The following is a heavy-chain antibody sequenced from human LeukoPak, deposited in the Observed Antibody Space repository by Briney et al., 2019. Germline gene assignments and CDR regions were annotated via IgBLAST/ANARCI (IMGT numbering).Heavy chain of an antibody. D-gene: IGHD3-22*01. CDR1: GGSISSYY. CDR3: ARSYYDSSGYYYDHY. Sequence: SETLSLTCTVSGGSISSYYWSWIRQPPGKGLEWIGYIYYSGSTNYNPSLKSRVTMSVDTSKSQFSLKLSSVTAAGTAVYYCARSYYDSSGYYYDHYWGQGTLVTVSS. CDR2: IYYSGST. J-gene: IGHJ4*02. V-gene: IGHV4-59*12.